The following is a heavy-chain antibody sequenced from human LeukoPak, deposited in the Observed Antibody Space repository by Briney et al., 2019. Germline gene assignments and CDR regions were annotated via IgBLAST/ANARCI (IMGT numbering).Heavy chain of an antibody. CDR1: GGSFSVYY. J-gene: IGHJ4*02. D-gene: IGHD2-2*01. Sequence: SETLSLTCAVYGGSFSVYYWSWIRQPPGKGLEWIGEINHSGSTNYNPSLKSRVTISVDTSKNQFSLKLSSVTAADTAVYYCARGYCSSTSCYHRLYYFDYWGQGTLVTVSS. CDR2: INHSGST. CDR3: ARGYCSSTSCYHRLYYFDY. V-gene: IGHV4-34*01.